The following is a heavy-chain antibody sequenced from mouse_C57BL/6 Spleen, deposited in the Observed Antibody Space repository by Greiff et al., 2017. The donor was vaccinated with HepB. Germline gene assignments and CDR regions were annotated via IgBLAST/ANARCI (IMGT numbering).Heavy chain of an antibody. Sequence: EVQRVESGGGLVKPGGSLKLSCAASGFTFSDYGMHWVRQAPEKGLEWVAYISSGSSTIYYADTVKGRFTISRDNAKNTLFLQMTSLRSEDTAMYYCASTPVVATDYAMDYWGQGTSVTVSS. CDR2: ISSGSSTI. CDR3: ASTPVVATDYAMDY. CDR1: GFTFSDYG. V-gene: IGHV5-17*01. J-gene: IGHJ4*01. D-gene: IGHD1-1*01.